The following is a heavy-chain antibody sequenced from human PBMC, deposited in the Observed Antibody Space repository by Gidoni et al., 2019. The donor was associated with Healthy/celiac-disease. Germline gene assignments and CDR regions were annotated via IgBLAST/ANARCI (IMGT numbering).Heavy chain of an antibody. CDR2: ISSSSSYI. V-gene: IGHV3-21*01. CDR3: ARDRPLTGWYYYGMDV. J-gene: IGHJ6*02. CDR1: GFPFSRYS. Sequence: EVQLVESGGGLVKPGGSLRLSCAASGFPFSRYSMNWVRQAPGKGLEWVSSISSSSSYIYYADSVKGRFTISRDNAKNSLDLQMNSLRAEDTAVYDCARDRPLTGWYYYGMDVWGQGTTVTVSS. D-gene: IGHD2-15*01.